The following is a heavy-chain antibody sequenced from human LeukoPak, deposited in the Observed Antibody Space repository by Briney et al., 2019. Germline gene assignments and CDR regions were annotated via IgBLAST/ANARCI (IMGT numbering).Heavy chain of an antibody. D-gene: IGHD5-12*01. CDR1: GDSVSSNSAA. V-gene: IGHV6-1*01. J-gene: IGHJ4*02. CDR3: ARDSGYDYYFDY. Sequence: SQTLSLTFAISGDSVSSNSAAWNWIRQSPSRGLEWLGRTYYRSKWYSDYAVSVKSRITINPDTSKNQFSLQLSSVTPEDTAVYYCARDSGYDYYFDYWGQGSLVTVSS. CDR2: TYYRSKWYS.